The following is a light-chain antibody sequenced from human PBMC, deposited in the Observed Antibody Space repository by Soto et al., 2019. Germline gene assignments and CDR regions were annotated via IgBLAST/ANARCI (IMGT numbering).Light chain of an antibody. CDR2: GAS. Sequence: EIVLTHSPGTLSLSPGERATLSCRASQSVSSSYLAWYQQKPGQAPRLLIYGASSRATGIPDRFSGSGSGTDFTLTISRLEPEDFAVYYCQQYNNWPETFGQGTKVDIK. CDR3: QQYNNWPET. J-gene: IGKJ1*01. V-gene: IGKV3-20*01. CDR1: QSVSSSY.